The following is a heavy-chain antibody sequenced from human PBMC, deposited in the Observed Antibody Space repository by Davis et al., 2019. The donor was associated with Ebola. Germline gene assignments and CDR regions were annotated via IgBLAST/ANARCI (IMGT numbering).Heavy chain of an antibody. J-gene: IGHJ5*02. CDR3: ARHYNWFDP. CDR2: IDPSDSET. Sequence: GESLKISCTGSGYTFTSYSIAWVRQMPGRGPECLGVIDPSDSETTYSPSFQGQVTISADKSVNTAYLQWGSLRPSDTGMYYCARHYNWFDPWGQGTLVTVSA. V-gene: IGHV5-51*01. CDR1: GYTFTSYS.